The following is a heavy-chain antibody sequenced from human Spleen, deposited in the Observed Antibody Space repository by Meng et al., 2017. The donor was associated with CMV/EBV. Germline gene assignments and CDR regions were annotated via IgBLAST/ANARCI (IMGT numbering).Heavy chain of an antibody. Sequence: TVSGDSITSTGYYWGWIRQPPGEGLEWIGSIYYTGSTNFNPSLKSRVTLSVDTSKNQFSLKLSSVTAADTAVYYCARRGHYDILTGFKWGQGTLVTVSS. CDR1: GDSITSTGYY. J-gene: IGHJ4*02. CDR2: IYYTGST. CDR3: ARRGHYDILTGFK. D-gene: IGHD3-9*01. V-gene: IGHV4-39*01.